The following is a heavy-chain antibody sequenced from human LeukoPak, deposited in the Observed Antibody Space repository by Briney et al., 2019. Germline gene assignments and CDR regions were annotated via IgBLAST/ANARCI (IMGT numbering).Heavy chain of an antibody. CDR3: ARDNIAGSGSSD. V-gene: IGHV3-30-3*01. J-gene: IGHJ4*02. D-gene: IGHD3-10*01. CDR1: GFTFSRSA. CDR2: TSYDGIHK. Sequence: GGSLRLSCTDSGFTFSRSAMHWVRQAPGKGLEWVAVTSYDGIHKYYADSVQGRFTISRDNSKDTLYLQMNSLRVKDTAVYYCARDNIAGSGSSDWGQGTLVTVSS.